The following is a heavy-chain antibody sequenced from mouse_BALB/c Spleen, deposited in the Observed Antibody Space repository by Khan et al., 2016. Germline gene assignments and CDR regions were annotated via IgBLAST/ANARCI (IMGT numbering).Heavy chain of an antibody. CDR1: GFTFSDYY. CDR2: ISDGGSYT. V-gene: IGHV5-4*02. J-gene: IGHJ4*01. Sequence: EVELVESGGGLVKPGGSLKLSCAASGFTFSDYYMYWVRQTPEKRLEWVATISDGGSYTYYPDSVKGRFTISRDNAKNNLYLQMSSLKSEDTAMYYCARKTGTSYAMDYWGQGTSVTVSS. D-gene: IGHD4-1*01. CDR3: ARKTGTSYAMDY.